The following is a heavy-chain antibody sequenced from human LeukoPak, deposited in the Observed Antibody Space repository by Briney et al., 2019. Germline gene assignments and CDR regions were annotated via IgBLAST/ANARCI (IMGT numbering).Heavy chain of an antibody. CDR3: ATPDSSGWSGYYFDY. Sequence: SVKVSCKASGGTFSSYAIRGVRQAPGQGLEWMGRIIPILGIANYAQKFQGRVTITADKSTSTAYMELSSLRSEDTAVYYCATPDSSGWSGYYFDYWGQGTLVTVSS. CDR2: IIPILGIA. CDR1: GGTFSSYA. V-gene: IGHV1-69*04. D-gene: IGHD6-19*01. J-gene: IGHJ4*02.